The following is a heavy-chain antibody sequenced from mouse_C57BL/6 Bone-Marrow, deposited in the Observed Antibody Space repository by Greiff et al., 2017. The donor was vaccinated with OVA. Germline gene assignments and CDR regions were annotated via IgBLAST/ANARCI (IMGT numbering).Heavy chain of an antibody. J-gene: IGHJ4*01. Sequence: DAGGGLVQPKGSLKLSCAASGFSFNTYAMNWVRQAPGKGLEWVARIRSKSNNYATYYADSVKDRFTISRDDSESMLYLQMNNLKTEDTAMYYCVTSHGSSYNAMDYWGQGTSVTVSS. V-gene: IGHV10-1*01. CDR1: GFSFNTYA. D-gene: IGHD1-1*01. CDR3: VTSHGSSYNAMDY. CDR2: IRSKSNNYAT.